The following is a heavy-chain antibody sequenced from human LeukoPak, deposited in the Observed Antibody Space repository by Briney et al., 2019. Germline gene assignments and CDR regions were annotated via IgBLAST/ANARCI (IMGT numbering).Heavy chain of an antibody. D-gene: IGHD2-21*02. CDR1: GFTFSNAW. CDR3: ARADIVVVTAIDY. V-gene: IGHV3-15*01. J-gene: IGHJ4*02. Sequence: PGGSLRLSCAASGFTFSNAWMSWVRQAPGKGLEWVGRIKSKTDGGTTDYAAPVKGRLTISRDDSKNTLYLQMNSLKAEDAAVYYCARADIVVVTAIDYWGQGTLVTVSS. CDR2: IKSKTDGGTT.